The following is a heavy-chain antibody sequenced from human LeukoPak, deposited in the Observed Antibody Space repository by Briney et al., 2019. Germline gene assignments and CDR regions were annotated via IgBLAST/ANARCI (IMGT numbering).Heavy chain of an antibody. Sequence: GGSLRLSCAASGFTFSSHWMNWVRRGPGKGLEWVAIINQDGGRIGYGDSVKGRFTISRDNAQNSLYLQMNSLRAEDTAVYYCGRDPAGGTYDLWGQGTMVTVSS. CDR2: INQDGGRI. CDR1: GFTFSSHW. CDR3: GRDPAGGTYDL. V-gene: IGHV3-7*03. J-gene: IGHJ3*01.